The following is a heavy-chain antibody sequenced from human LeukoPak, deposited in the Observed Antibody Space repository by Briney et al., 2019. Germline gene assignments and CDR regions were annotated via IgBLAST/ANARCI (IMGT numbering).Heavy chain of an antibody. D-gene: IGHD5-24*01. CDR2: IYNSSTT. Sequence: SETLSLTCTVAGDSFRSHYGAWSRQPPGKGLEWIGHIYNSSTTNYNPSFKSRVTISLDTSKTQFSLKMTSVPALDSAVYYCARGGEGYNDDAFEVWGLGTAVTVSS. CDR3: ARGGEGYNDDAFEV. J-gene: IGHJ3*01. V-gene: IGHV4-59*11. CDR1: GDSFRSHY.